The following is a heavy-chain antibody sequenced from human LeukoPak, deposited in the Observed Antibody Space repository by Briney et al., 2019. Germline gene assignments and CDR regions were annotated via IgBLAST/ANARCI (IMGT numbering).Heavy chain of an antibody. V-gene: IGHV3-23*01. CDR3: AMGVTMVQGVTN. CDR1: GFTFSSYA. Sequence: SGGSLRLSCAASGFTFSSYAMSWVRQAPGKGLEWVSAISGSGGSTYYADSVKGRFTISRDNSKNTLYLQMNSLRAEDTAVYYCAMGVTMVQGVTNWGQGTLVTVSS. J-gene: IGHJ4*02. D-gene: IGHD3-10*01. CDR2: ISGSGGST.